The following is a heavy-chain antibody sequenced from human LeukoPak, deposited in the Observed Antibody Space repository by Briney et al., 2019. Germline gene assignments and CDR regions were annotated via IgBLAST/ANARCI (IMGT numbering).Heavy chain of an antibody. D-gene: IGHD3-22*01. V-gene: IGHV3-48*03. CDR1: GFTFTNYE. Sequence: GGSLRLSCAASGFTFTNYEMNWVRQAPGKGLEWVSYISSSGSTIYYADSVKGRFTISRDNAKNSLYLQMNSLRAEDTAVYYCARGIYYYDSSGYSEDAFDIWGQGTMVTVSS. CDR3: ARGIYYYDSSGYSEDAFDI. J-gene: IGHJ3*02. CDR2: ISSSGSTI.